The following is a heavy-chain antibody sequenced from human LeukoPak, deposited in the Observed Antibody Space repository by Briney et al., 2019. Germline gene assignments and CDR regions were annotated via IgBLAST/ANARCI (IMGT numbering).Heavy chain of an antibody. J-gene: IGHJ6*02. CDR2: INPNSGGT. D-gene: IGHD2-15*01. V-gene: IGHV1-2*02. CDR3: AREGYCSGGSSSAYYYYGMDV. CDR1: GYIFIDYY. Sequence: ASVKVSCKASGYIFIDYYMYWVRQAPGQGLEWMGWINPNSGGTNCAQRFQGRVTLTRDTSISTAYIELSRLTSDDTAVYYCAREGYCSGGSSSAYYYYGMDVWGQGTTVTVSS.